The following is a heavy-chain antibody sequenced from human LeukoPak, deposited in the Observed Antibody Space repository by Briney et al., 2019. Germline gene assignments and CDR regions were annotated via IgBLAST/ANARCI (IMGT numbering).Heavy chain of an antibody. CDR1: GFTFSSYG. CDR3: AKDRRRYCSGGSCYSIDY. V-gene: IGHV3-30*18. J-gene: IGHJ4*02. Sequence: PGGSLRLSCAASGFTFSSYGMHWVRQAPGKGLEWVAVISYDGSNKYYADSVKGRFTISRDNSKNTLYLQMNSLRAEDMAVYYCAKDRRRYCSGGSCYSIDYWGQGTLVTVSS. D-gene: IGHD2-15*01. CDR2: ISYDGSNK.